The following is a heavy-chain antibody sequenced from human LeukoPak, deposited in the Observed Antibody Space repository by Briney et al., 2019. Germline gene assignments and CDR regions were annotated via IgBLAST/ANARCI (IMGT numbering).Heavy chain of an antibody. D-gene: IGHD3-9*01. J-gene: IGHJ4*02. CDR3: AKAEGYDILTGLDY. V-gene: IGHV3-53*01. CDR1: GFTVSSNY. Sequence: GGSLRLSCAASGFTVSSNYMSWVRQAPGKGLEWVSVIYSGGSTYYADSVKGRFTISRDNSKNTLYLQMNSLRTEDTAVYYCAKAEGYDILTGLDYWGQGTLVTVSS. CDR2: IYSGGST.